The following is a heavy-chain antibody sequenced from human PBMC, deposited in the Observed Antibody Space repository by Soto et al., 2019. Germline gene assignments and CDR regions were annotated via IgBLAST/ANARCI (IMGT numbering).Heavy chain of an antibody. Sequence: GGSLRLSCAASGFTFSGNGMSWVRQAPGKGLEWVSGISGSGGSTYYADSVQGRFTISRDNSKNTLYLQMNSLRAEDTAVYYCAKGIVVAYWGQGTLVTVS. V-gene: IGHV3-23*01. CDR2: ISGSGGST. CDR3: AKGIVVAY. J-gene: IGHJ4*02. D-gene: IGHD3-22*01. CDR1: GFTFSGNG.